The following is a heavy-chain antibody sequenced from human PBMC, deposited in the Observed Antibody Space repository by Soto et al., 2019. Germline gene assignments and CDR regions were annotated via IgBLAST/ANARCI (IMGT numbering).Heavy chain of an antibody. D-gene: IGHD3-10*01. CDR2: ITETGGDT. Sequence: GGSLRLSCAASGFTYSNFVMRWVRQTPGKGLEWVSTITETGGDTYYTDSVKGRFTVSRDNSKNTLYLQMTSLRADDTAVYHCAVHLGENYYTMDVWGQGTTVTVSS. J-gene: IGHJ6*02. V-gene: IGHV3-23*01. CDR1: GFTYSNFV. CDR3: AVHLGENYYTMDV.